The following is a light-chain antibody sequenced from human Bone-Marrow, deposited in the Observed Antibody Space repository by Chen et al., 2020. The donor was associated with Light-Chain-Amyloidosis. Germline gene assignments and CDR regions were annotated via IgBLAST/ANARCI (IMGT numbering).Light chain of an antibody. Sequence: NFMLTQSHSVSESPGKTVIISCTRSSGSIATNYVQWYQQRPGSSPTTVIYEDDQRPSGVPDRFSGSIDRSSNSASLTLSGLKAEEEADYYCQSYQGSSQGVFGGGTKLTVL. V-gene: IGLV6-57*01. CDR1: SGSIATNY. CDR2: EDD. J-gene: IGLJ3*02. CDR3: QSYQGSSQGV.